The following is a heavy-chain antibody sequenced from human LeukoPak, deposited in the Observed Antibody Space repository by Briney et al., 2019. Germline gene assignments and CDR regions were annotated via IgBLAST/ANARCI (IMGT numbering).Heavy chain of an antibody. V-gene: IGHV3-74*01. CDR3: ARERSSGWSDY. J-gene: IGHJ4*02. Sequence: PGGSLRLSCAASGFTFSSYWMDWVRQAPGKGLEWVSRIKTDGSTTSYADSVKGRFTISRDNAKNTLYMQMNSLRAEDTAVYYCARERSSGWSDYWGQGTLVTVSS. D-gene: IGHD6-19*01. CDR2: IKTDGSTT. CDR1: GFTFSSYW.